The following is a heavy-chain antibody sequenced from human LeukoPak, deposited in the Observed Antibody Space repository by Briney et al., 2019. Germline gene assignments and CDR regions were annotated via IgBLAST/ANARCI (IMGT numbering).Heavy chain of an antibody. Sequence: SVKVSCKASGGTFSSSAISCVRQAPGQGLEWRGRIIPILGIANYAQKFQGRVTITADKSTSTDYMELSSLRSEDTAVYYCARYSITMVRGVPPDYWGQGTLVTVSS. CDR1: GGTFSSSA. CDR2: IIPILGIA. V-gene: IGHV1-69*04. D-gene: IGHD3-10*01. CDR3: ARYSITMVRGVPPDY. J-gene: IGHJ4*02.